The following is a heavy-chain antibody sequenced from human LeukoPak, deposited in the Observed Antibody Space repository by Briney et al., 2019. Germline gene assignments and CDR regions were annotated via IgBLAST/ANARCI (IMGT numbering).Heavy chain of an antibody. J-gene: IGHJ4*02. CDR1: GFTFSSYA. CDR3: ARDPQWLRVFDY. Sequence: GRSLRLSCAASGFTFSSYAMHWVRQAPGKGLEWVAVISYDGSNKYYADSVKGRFTISRDNSKNTLYLQMNSLRAEDTAVYYCARDPQWLRVFDYWGQGTLVTVSS. D-gene: IGHD6-19*01. CDR2: ISYDGSNK. V-gene: IGHV3-30-3*01.